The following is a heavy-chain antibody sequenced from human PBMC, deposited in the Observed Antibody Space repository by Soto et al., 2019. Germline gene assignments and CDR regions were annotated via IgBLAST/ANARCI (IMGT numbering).Heavy chain of an antibody. CDR3: ARDWSRRSSWYEMWGRVDY. Sequence: GGSLRLSCAASGFTFSSYAMHWVRQAPGKGLEWVAVISYDGSNKYYADSVKGRFTISRDNSKNTLYLQMNSLRAEDTAVYYCARDWSRRSSWYEMWGRVDYWGQGTLVTVSS. D-gene: IGHD6-13*01. J-gene: IGHJ4*02. CDR1: GFTFSSYA. CDR2: ISYDGSNK. V-gene: IGHV3-30-3*01.